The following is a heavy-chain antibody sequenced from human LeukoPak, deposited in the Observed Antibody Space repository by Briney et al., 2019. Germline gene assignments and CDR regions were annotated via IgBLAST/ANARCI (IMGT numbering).Heavy chain of an antibody. Sequence: PVGSLRLSCAASGFTLGTYDMYWVRQAPGKGLECVSSISRSGGSTYYADSVKGRFTISRDNSKNTLYLQMNSLRAEDTAVYYCAGTTPGRTIFGVVISPIDYWGQGTLVTVSS. D-gene: IGHD3-3*01. CDR3: AGTTPGRTIFGVVISPIDY. CDR2: ISRSGGST. CDR1: GFTLGTYD. J-gene: IGHJ4*02. V-gene: IGHV3-23*01.